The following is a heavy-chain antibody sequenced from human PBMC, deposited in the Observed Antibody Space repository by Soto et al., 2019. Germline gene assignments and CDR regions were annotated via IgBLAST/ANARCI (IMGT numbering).Heavy chain of an antibody. D-gene: IGHD6-13*01. J-gene: IGHJ4*02. Sequence: QVQLQESGPGLVMPSETQSLTCTVSGDSISGSPYFWGWIRQPPGKRLEWIGSIFYAGYTAYTPSLXWRVTIAVDTSKTQFSLKLTSVAAADTAIYFCARPQAAVPHYWGQGILVTVSS. CDR1: GDSISGSPYF. CDR3: ARPQAAVPHY. V-gene: IGHV4-39*01. CDR2: IFYAGYT.